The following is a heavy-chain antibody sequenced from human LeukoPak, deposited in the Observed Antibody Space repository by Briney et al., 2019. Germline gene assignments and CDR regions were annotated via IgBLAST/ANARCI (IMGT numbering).Heavy chain of an antibody. J-gene: IGHJ4*02. D-gene: IGHD5-12*01. CDR3: ARDRHKLVDIVAGILDY. Sequence: SETLSLTCTVSGYSISSGYFWGWIRQPPGKGLEWIGSIYHSGSTSYNPSLKSRLTISVDTSKNQFSLKLSSVTAADTAVYYCARDRHKLVDIVAGILDYWGQGTLVTVSS. V-gene: IGHV4-38-2*02. CDR2: IYHSGST. CDR1: GYSISSGYF.